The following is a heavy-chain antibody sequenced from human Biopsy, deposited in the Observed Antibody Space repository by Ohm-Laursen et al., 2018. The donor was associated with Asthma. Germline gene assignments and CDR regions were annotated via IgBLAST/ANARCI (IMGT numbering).Heavy chain of an antibody. CDR2: INAANGNT. CDR1: GYTFINYA. D-gene: IGHD3-9*01. CDR3: ARTYFDFLTGQVHDAFAM. V-gene: IGHV1-3*01. J-gene: IGHJ3*02. Sequence: SVKVSCKASGYTFINYAIHWVRQAPGHSLEWMGWINAANGNTKYSQKFQGRLTISRDTSASAAYMDLSSLRSEDTAVYYCARTYFDFLTGQVHDAFAMWGQGTMVTVSS.